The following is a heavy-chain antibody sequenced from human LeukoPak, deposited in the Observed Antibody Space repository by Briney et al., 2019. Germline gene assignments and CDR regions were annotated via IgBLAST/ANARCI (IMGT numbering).Heavy chain of an antibody. CDR2: ISRSGSTK. CDR1: GFTFSDYN. J-gene: IGHJ4*02. V-gene: IGHV3-11*01. Sequence: GGSLRLSCAASGFTFSDYNMRWIRQAPGKGLEWVSSISRSGSTKYYADSVKGRFTISRDNSKNTLYLQMNSLRAEDTAVYYCAKIDCSGGSCYNYWGQGTLVTVSS. CDR3: AKIDCSGGSCYNY. D-gene: IGHD2-15*01.